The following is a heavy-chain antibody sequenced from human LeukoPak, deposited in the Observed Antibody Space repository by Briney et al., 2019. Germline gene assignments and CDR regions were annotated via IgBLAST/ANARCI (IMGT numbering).Heavy chain of an antibody. J-gene: IGHJ4*02. Sequence: PSETLSLTCTVSGGSISSSPYYWGWIRQPPGKGLEWIGGIFYSGLTYYTPSLKSRVTISVDTSKNQFSLRLSSVTASDTAVYYCARRYSSDWAIDYWGQGTLVTVSS. V-gene: IGHV4-39*01. CDR3: ARRYSSDWAIDY. CDR2: IFYSGLT. D-gene: IGHD6-19*01. CDR1: GGSISSSPYY.